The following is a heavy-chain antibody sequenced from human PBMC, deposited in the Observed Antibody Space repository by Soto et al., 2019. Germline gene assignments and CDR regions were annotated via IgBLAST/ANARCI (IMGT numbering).Heavy chain of an antibody. CDR1: GDTFTTYD. CDR2: INPNSGNI. J-gene: IGHJ4*02. CDR3: ARGRASGSYSLLDY. D-gene: IGHD3-10*01. Sequence: ASVKVSCKASGDTFTTYDINWVRQATGHGLEWMGWINPNSGNIGYAQRFQGRVTMTRDTAIRTAYMEVSSLRSDDTAVYYCARGRASGSYSLLDYSGQGTLVTVSP. V-gene: IGHV1-8*01.